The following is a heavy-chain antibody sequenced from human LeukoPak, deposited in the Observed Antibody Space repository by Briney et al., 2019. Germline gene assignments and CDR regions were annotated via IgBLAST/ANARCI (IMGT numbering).Heavy chain of an antibody. J-gene: IGHJ4*02. CDR1: GYTFTSYG. V-gene: IGHV1-18*01. CDR3: ARVLQPIGDYDSDY. CDR2: ISAYNGNT. Sequence: GASVKVFCKASGYTFTSYGISWVRQAPGQGLEWMGWISAYNGNTNYAQKLQGRVTMTTDTSTSTAYMELRSLRSDDTAVYYCARVLQPIGDYDSDYWGQGTLVTVSS. D-gene: IGHD4-17*01.